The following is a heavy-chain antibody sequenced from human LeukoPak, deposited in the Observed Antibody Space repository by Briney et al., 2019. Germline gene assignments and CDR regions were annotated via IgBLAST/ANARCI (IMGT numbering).Heavy chain of an antibody. CDR2: LSGIGDNT. D-gene: IGHD3-22*01. CDR3: AKGTMDGGQYYYDTS. V-gene: IGHV3-23*01. J-gene: IGHJ4*02. Sequence: GGSLRLSCAASGFTFSSYAMSWVRQAPGKGLEWVSGLSGIGDNTIYADSVKGRFTISRDNSKNTMFLQMNSLRAEDTAVYYCAKGTMDGGQYYYDTSGGQGTLVTVSS. CDR1: GFTFSSYA.